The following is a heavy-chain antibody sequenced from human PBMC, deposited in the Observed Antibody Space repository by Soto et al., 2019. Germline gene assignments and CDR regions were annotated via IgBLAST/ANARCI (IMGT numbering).Heavy chain of an antibody. V-gene: IGHV1-69*13. CDR3: ARGVHIVVVTAARDAYYFDY. J-gene: IGHJ4*02. D-gene: IGHD2-21*02. CDR2: IIPIFGTA. Sequence: ASVKVSCKASGGTFSSYAISWVRQAPGQGLEWMGGIIPIFGTANYAQKFQGRVTITADESTSTAYMELSSLRSEDTAVYYCARGVHIVVVTAARDAYYFDYWGQGTLVTVSS. CDR1: GGTFSSYA.